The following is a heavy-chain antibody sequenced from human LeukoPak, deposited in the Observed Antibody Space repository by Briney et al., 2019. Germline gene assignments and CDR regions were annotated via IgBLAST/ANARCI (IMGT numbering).Heavy chain of an antibody. CDR2: IVVGSGNT. CDR3: AATSYCGGDCYSLLDY. D-gene: IGHD2-21*02. Sequence: ASVKVSCKASGFTFTSSAMQWMPQARGQRLEWIGWIVVGSGNTNYAQKFQERVTITRDMSTSTAYMELSRLRSEDTAVYYCAATSYCGGDCYSLLDYWGQGTLVTVSS. CDR1: GFTFTSSA. V-gene: IGHV1-58*02. J-gene: IGHJ4*02.